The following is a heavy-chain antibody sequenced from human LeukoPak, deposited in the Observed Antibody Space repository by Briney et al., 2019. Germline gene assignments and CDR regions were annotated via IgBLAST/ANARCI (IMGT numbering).Heavy chain of an antibody. Sequence: PGGSLRLSCAASGFTFSSYSMNWVRQAPGKGLEWVSYISSSSSTIYYADSVKGRFTISRDNAKNSLYLQMNSLRDEDTAVYYCARSGSGDGYNSYWYYYGMDVWGQGTTVTVSS. V-gene: IGHV3-48*02. CDR3: ARSGSGDGYNSYWYYYGMDV. CDR1: GFTFSSYS. CDR2: ISSSSSTI. J-gene: IGHJ6*02. D-gene: IGHD5-12*01.